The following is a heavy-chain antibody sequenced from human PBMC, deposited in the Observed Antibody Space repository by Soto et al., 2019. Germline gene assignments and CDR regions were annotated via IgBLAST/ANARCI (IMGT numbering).Heavy chain of an antibody. CDR1: GFTISSYA. CDR3: VREFWGFDY. Sequence: EVQLVESGGGLVQPGGSLRLSCSASGFTISSYAMPWVRQAPGKGLEYVSVTYSKGGSTYYADSVKGRFTISPDNSKNTLNLQMSSRRAADTAVYYCVREFWGFDYWGQGTLVTVSS. CDR2: TYSKGGST. V-gene: IGHV3-64D*08. D-gene: IGHD3-16*01. J-gene: IGHJ4*02.